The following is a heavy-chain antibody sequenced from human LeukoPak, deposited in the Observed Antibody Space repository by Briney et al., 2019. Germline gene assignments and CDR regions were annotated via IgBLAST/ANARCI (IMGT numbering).Heavy chain of an antibody. J-gene: IGHJ6*03. D-gene: IGHD2-15*01. CDR3: AKNGDRGAYCSGGSCYPYYYYYIDV. CDR2: ISGSGGST. CDR1: GFTFSSYA. Sequence: PGGSLRLSCAASGFTFSSYAMSWVRQAPGKGLEWVSAISGSGGSTYYADSVKGRFTISRDNSKNTLYLQMHSLRAEDTAVYYCAKNGDRGAYCSGGSCYPYYYYYIDVWGKGTTVTISS. V-gene: IGHV3-23*01.